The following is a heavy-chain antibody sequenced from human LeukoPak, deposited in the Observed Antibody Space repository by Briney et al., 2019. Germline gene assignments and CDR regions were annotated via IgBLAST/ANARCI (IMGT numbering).Heavy chain of an antibody. J-gene: IGHJ5*02. D-gene: IGHD3-9*01. V-gene: IGHV1-2*02. CDR2: IRPNSGGT. CDR3: ARHYGNDILTESGFDP. Sequence: EASVKVSCKASGYTFGAYYMYWVRQAPGQGLEWMGWIRPNSGGTNYAQKFQNRVTMTRDTSISTAYMELGRLRSDDTAVYYCARHYGNDILTESGFDPWGQGTLVTVSS. CDR1: GYTFGAYY.